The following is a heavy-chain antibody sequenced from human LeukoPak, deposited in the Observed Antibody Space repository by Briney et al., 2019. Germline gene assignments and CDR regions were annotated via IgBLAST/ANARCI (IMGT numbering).Heavy chain of an antibody. Sequence: PGGSLRLSCAASGFTFSSYSMNWVRQAPGKGLEWVSSISRSSNYKYYADSVKGRFTISSDNAKNSLYLQMNSLRAEDTALYDSSGYYGIIGYWGQGTLVTVSS. J-gene: IGHJ4*02. CDR1: GFTFSSYS. D-gene: IGHD3-22*01. CDR2: ISRSSNYK. V-gene: IGHV3-21*01. CDR3: SGYYGIIGY.